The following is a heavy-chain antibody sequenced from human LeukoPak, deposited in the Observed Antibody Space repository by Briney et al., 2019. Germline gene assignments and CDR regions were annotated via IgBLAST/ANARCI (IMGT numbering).Heavy chain of an antibody. D-gene: IGHD5-18*01. CDR2: ISYDGSKK. CDR3: ARARSSYGYGDAFDI. Sequence: PGRSLRLSCAATGFTFSSYAMHWVRQAPGKGPEWVAVISYDGSKKHYADSVKGRFTISRDNSKNTLYLQMNSLRAEDTAVYYCARARSSYGYGDAFDIWGQGTMVTVSS. CDR1: GFTFSSYA. J-gene: IGHJ3*02. V-gene: IGHV3-30*01.